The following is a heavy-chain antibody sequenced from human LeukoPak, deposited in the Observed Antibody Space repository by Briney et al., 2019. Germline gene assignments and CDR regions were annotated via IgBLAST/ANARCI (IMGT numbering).Heavy chain of an antibody. CDR2: IASDGSST. J-gene: IGHJ4*02. Sequence: GGSLRLSCAVFGFTFSSYWMNWVRQAPGKGLVWVSRIASDGSSTTYADSVKGRFSISRDNAKNTLYLQMNSLRVEDTAVYYCARGRPHGNDYWGQGTLVTVSS. CDR3: ARGRPHGNDY. V-gene: IGHV3-74*01. CDR1: GFTFSSYW. D-gene: IGHD4-23*01.